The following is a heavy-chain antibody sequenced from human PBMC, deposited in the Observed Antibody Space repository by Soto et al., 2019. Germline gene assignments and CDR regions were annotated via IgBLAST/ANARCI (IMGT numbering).Heavy chain of an antibody. V-gene: IGHV3-33*01. CDR1: GFTFSSCG. CDR3: ARGTTARSGYHNWVDP. J-gene: IGHJ5*02. Sequence: QVQLAESGGGVVQPGRSLRLSCAASGFTFSSCGMHWVRLAPGKGLEWVAVIWYEGNSEYYADSVKGRFTISRDDSKNTVYLQMNSLRAEDTAVYYCARGTTARSGYHNWVDPWGQGTLVTVSS. CDR2: IWYEGNSE. D-gene: IGHD3-3*01.